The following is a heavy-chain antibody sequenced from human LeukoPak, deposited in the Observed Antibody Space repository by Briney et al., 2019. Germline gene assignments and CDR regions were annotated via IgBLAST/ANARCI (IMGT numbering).Heavy chain of an antibody. D-gene: IGHD3-22*01. Sequence: VASVKVSCKTSGYTFTSYYMHWVRQAPGQGLEWMGIINPGGGSTSYAQKFQGRVTMTRDTSTSTVYMELSSLRSEDTAVYYCARDRYYYDSSGYYYDYWGQGTLVTVSS. CDR2: INPGGGST. CDR3: ARDRYYYDSSGYYYDY. CDR1: GYTFTSYY. J-gene: IGHJ4*02. V-gene: IGHV1-46*01.